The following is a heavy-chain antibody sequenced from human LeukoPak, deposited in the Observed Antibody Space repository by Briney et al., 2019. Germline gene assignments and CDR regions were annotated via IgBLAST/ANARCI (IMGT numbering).Heavy chain of an antibody. J-gene: IGHJ4*02. CDR3: ANGKETSMAQGY. CDR1: GFTVSSNY. D-gene: IGHD5-18*01. CDR2: IYIVGSI. V-gene: IGHV3-53*01. Sequence: GGSLRLSGAVSGFTVSSNYMTWVRQAPGKGLDWVSVIYIVGSIYYADSVKGRFTISRDISKNTVDLQLNSLRAEDTAVYYCANGKETSMAQGYSGQGTLVTVHS.